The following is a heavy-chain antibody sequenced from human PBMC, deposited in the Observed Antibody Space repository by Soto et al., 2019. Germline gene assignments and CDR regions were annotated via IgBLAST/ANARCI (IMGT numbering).Heavy chain of an antibody. CDR2: ISSNGDFI. CDR1: GIPFSTYP. Sequence: GGSLRLSCAVSGIPFSTYPMNWVRQAPRKGLEWVSYISSNGDFIDYADSVKGRFTISRDNSKNSLYLQMNGLRDDDSAIYYCARDLGYGLGSNCCYFDYWGQGTPVTVSS. D-gene: IGHD3-10*01. J-gene: IGHJ4*02. CDR3: ARDLGYGLGSNCCYFDY. V-gene: IGHV3-21*06.